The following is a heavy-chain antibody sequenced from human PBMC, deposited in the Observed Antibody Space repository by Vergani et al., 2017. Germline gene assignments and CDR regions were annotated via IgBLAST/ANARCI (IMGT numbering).Heavy chain of an antibody. V-gene: IGHV2-26*01. CDR1: GFSLSNARMG. D-gene: IGHD4-17*01. Sequence: QVTLKESGPVLVKPTETLTLTCTVSGFSLSNARMGVSWIRQPPGKALEWLAHIFSNDEKSYSTSLKSRLTISKDTSKSQVVLTMTNMDPVDTATYYCARIPRSEYGDLYYYYGMDVWGQGTTVTVSS. CDR3: ARIPRSEYGDLYYYYGMDV. J-gene: IGHJ6*02. CDR2: IFSNDEK.